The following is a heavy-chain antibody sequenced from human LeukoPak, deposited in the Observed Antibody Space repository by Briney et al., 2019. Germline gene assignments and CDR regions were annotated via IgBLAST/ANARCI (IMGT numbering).Heavy chain of an antibody. Sequence: AGSLRLSCAASGFTVSSNYMSWVRQAPGKGLEWVSVIYSGGSTYYADSVKGRFTISRDTSKNTLYLQMNSLRAEDTAVYYCTTLHSFGNDYWGQGVLVTVP. CDR2: IYSGGST. D-gene: IGHD5-18*01. CDR1: GFTVSSNY. J-gene: IGHJ4*02. V-gene: IGHV3-66*04. CDR3: TTLHSFGNDY.